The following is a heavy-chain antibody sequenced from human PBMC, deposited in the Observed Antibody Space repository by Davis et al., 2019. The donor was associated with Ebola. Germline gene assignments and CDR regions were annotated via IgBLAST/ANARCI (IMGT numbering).Heavy chain of an antibody. J-gene: IGHJ4*02. CDR3: ARSARRGSFDY. CDR2: ISSSSSYI. Sequence: GGSLTLSCAASGFTFSSYSMNWVRQAPGKGLEWVSSISSSSSYIYYADSVKGRFTISRDNAKNSLYLQMNSLRAEDTAVYYCARSARRGSFDYWGQGTLVTVSS. CDR1: GFTFSSYS. D-gene: IGHD6-6*01. V-gene: IGHV3-21*01.